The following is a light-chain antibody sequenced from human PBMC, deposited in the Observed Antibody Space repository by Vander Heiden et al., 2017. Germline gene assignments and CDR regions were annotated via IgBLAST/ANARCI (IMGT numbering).Light chain of an antibody. Sequence: QSALTQPASVSGSPGQSITITCTGTRSDDGGYNSVSWYQQHPGTAPKLMICDVTNRPSGVSNRFSGSKSGNTASLTISGLQAEDEADYYCSSYTSSSTLVFGGGTKLTVL. V-gene: IGLV2-14*01. CDR2: DVT. CDR1: RSDDGGYNS. CDR3: SSYTSSSTLV. J-gene: IGLJ3*02.